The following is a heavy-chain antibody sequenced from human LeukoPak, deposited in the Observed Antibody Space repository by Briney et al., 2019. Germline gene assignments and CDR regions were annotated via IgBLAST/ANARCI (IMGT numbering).Heavy chain of an antibody. D-gene: IGHD3-10*01. CDR2: IYTSGST. V-gene: IGHV4-61*02. J-gene: IGHJ5*02. CDR1: GGSISSGSYY. CDR3: ARIDYYGSGSYWWFDP. Sequence: PSETLSLTCTVSGGSISSGSYYWSWIRQPAGKGLEWIGRIYTSGSTNYNPSLKSRVTISVATSKNQFSLKLSSVTAADTAVYYCARIDYYGSGSYWWFDPWGQGTLVTVSS.